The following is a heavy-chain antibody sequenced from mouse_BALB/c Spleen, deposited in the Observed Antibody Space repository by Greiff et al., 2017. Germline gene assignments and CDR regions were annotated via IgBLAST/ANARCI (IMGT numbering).Heavy chain of an antibody. CDR2: IRSKSNNYAT. CDR3: VRHWYRDYYAMDY. CDR1: GFTFNTYA. Sequence: EVQVVESGGGLVQPKGSLKLSCAASGFTFNTYAMNWVRQAPGKGLEWVARIRSKSNNYATYYADSVKDRFTISRDDSQSMLYLQMNNLKTEDTAMYYCVRHWYRDYYAMDYWGQGTSVTVSA. V-gene: IGHV10-1*02. J-gene: IGHJ4*01. D-gene: IGHD2-14*01.